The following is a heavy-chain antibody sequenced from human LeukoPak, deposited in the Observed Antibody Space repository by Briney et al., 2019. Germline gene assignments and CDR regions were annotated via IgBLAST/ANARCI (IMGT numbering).Heavy chain of an antibody. V-gene: IGHV3-21*01. CDR2: FGTRSTSI. D-gene: IGHD3-22*01. Sequence: GGPLRLSCTASGFTFSGYSMNWIRQAPGKGLEWVSSFGTRSTSIYHAGSVKGRFAISRDNAKNSLYLQMNSLRAEDTALYYCAREVSEGFDFWGQGTLVTVSS. J-gene: IGHJ4*02. CDR3: AREVSEGFDF. CDR1: GFTFSGYS.